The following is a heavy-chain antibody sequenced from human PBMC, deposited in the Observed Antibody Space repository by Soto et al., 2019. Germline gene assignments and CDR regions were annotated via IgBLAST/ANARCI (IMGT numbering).Heavy chain of an antibody. CDR3: ARELIVDTYYYYGMDV. D-gene: IGHD3-16*02. CDR2: ISYDGSNK. CDR1: GFTFSSYA. Sequence: QVQLVESGGGVVQPGRSLRLSCAASGFTFSSYAMHWVRQAPGKGLEWVAVISYDGSNKYYADSVKGRFTISRDNSKNTLYLQMNSLRAEDTAVYYCARELIVDTYYYYGMDVW. V-gene: IGHV3-30-3*01. J-gene: IGHJ6*01.